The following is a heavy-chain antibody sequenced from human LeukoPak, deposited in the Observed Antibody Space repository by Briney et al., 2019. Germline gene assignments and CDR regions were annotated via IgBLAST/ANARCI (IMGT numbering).Heavy chain of an antibody. V-gene: IGHV3-66*01. CDR3: ARDEYGCGFDY. D-gene: IGHD4/OR15-4a*01. Sequence: GGSLRLSCAASGFTVSSNYMSWVRQAPGKGLEWVSVIYSGGSTYYADSVKGRFTISRDNSKNTLYLQMNSLRAEDTAVYYCARDEYGCGFDYWGQGTLVTVSS. CDR1: GFTVSSNY. J-gene: IGHJ4*02. CDR2: IYSGGST.